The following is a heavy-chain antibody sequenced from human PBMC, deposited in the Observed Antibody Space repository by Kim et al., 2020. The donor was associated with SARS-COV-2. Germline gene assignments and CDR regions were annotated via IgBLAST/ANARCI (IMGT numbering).Heavy chain of an antibody. CDR3: ARVSRSGWYWAFNQGNWFDP. V-gene: IGHV7-4-1*02. CDR1: GYTFTSYA. Sequence: ASVKVSCKASGYTFTSYAMNWVRQAPGQGLEWMGWINTNTGNPTYAQGFTGRFVFSLDTSVSTAYLQISSLKAEDTAVYYCARVSRSGWYWAFNQGNWFDPWGQGTLVTVSS. D-gene: IGHD6-19*01. J-gene: IGHJ5*02. CDR2: INTNTGNP.